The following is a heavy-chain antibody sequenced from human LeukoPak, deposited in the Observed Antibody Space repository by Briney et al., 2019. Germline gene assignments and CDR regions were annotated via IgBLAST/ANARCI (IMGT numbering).Heavy chain of an antibody. CDR3: AKDQQSSSWYRRSKHPAYYFDY. Sequence: GGTLRLSRAASGFPLSIFAIRWVRHARAKGLECGLAIPGSGGSTYYADSVKGGFTISRDNSKSTLYLEMNGLRAEDTAVYYCAKDQQSSSWYRRSKHPAYYFDYWGQGTLVTVSS. V-gene: IGHV3-23*01. J-gene: IGHJ4*02. CDR1: GFPLSIFA. D-gene: IGHD6-13*01. CDR2: IPGSGGST.